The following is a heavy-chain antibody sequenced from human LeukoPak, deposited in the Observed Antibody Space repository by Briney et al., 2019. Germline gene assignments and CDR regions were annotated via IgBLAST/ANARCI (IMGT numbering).Heavy chain of an antibody. V-gene: IGHV3-30-3*01. CDR2: ISYDGSNK. Sequence: GGSLRLSCAASGFTFSSYAMHWVRQAPGKGLEWVAVISYDGSNKYYADSVKGRFTISRDNSKNTLYLQMNSLRAEDTAVYYCARDHAIVVVPAAPSGAFDIWGHGTMVTVSS. CDR1: GFTFSSYA. CDR3: ARDHAIVVVPAAPSGAFDI. D-gene: IGHD2-2*01. J-gene: IGHJ3*02.